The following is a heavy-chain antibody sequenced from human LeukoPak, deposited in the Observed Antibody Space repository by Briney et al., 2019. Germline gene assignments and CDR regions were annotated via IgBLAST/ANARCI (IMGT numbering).Heavy chain of an antibody. CDR1: GFTFSSYA. J-gene: IGHJ4*02. CDR2: ISYDGSSK. CDR3: ARGNIAAAGTLDY. V-gene: IGHV3-30-3*01. Sequence: PGGSLRLSCAASGFTFSSYAMHWVRQAPGKGLEWVAVISYDGSSKYYADSVKGRFTISRDNSKNTLYLQMNSLRAEDTAVYYCARGNIAAAGTLDYWGQGTLVTVSS. D-gene: IGHD6-13*01.